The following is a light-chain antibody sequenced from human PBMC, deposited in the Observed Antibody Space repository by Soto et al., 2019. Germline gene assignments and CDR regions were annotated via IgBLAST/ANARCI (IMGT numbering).Light chain of an antibody. CDR3: TSYNTSSTYA. J-gene: IGLJ1*01. Sequence: QSVLTQPASVSGSPGQSIAISCTGTSSDVGGYNYVSWYQQHPGKAPKLMLYDVAIRPSGVSDRFSGSKSGNTASLTISGLQAEDEADYYCTSYNTSSTYAFGAGTKVTV. CDR2: DVA. V-gene: IGLV2-14*01. CDR1: SSDVGGYNY.